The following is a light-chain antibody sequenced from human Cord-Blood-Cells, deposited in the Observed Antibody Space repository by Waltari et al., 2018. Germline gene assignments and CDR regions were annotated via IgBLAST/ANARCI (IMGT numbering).Light chain of an antibody. CDR1: SSDVRGYNY. J-gene: IGLJ7*01. CDR2: DVS. Sequence: QSALPQPASVSGSPGQSLTIPCTGTSSDVRGYNYVSWYQQHPGKAPKLMIYDVSNRPSGVSNRFSGSKSGNTASLTISGLQAEDEADYYCSSYTSSSHAVFGGGTQLTVL. V-gene: IGLV2-14*01. CDR3: SSYTSSSHAV.